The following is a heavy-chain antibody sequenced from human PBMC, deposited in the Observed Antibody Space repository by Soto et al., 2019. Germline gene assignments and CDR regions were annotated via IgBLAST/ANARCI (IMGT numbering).Heavy chain of an antibody. V-gene: IGHV1-2*02. CDR1: VYTFTGHY. CDR3: GRGRSGQIVVFY. D-gene: IGHD1-26*01. Sequence: ASVKVSCKASVYTFTGHYIHWVRQAPEQGPEWMGEIGPESGATRYAQRFQGRVTMTRDMSITTVDMELNNLSPDDTAVYYCGRGRSGQIVVFYWGQGTPVTVSS. CDR2: IGPESGAT. J-gene: IGHJ4*02.